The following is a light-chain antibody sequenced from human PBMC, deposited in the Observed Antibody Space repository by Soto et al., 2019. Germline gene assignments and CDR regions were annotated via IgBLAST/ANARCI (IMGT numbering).Light chain of an antibody. Sequence: EIVMTQSPATLSVSPGERATLSCRASQSVSSNLAWYQQKPGQAPRLLIYGASIRATGIPARLSGSGSGTEVTLTISSLQSEDFAVYYCQQYNNWPPLTFGGGTKVEIK. V-gene: IGKV3D-15*01. CDR1: QSVSSN. CDR3: QQYNNWPPLT. J-gene: IGKJ4*01. CDR2: GAS.